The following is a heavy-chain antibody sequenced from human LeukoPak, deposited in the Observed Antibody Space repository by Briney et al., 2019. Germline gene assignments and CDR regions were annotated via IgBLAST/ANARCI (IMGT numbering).Heavy chain of an antibody. V-gene: IGHV4-31*03. D-gene: IGHD2-2*01. Sequence: SSETLSLTCSVSGDSISSGGFYWHWIRQHPEKGLEWIGYIYSTGTTYYNPSLTSRLTMSLDTSKNQFSLKVTSVTAADTAVYFCARDRPDSTSPTTVGRFDPWGQGTLVTVSS. J-gene: IGHJ5*02. CDR1: GDSISSGGFY. CDR3: ARDRPDSTSPTTVGRFDP. CDR2: IYSTGTT.